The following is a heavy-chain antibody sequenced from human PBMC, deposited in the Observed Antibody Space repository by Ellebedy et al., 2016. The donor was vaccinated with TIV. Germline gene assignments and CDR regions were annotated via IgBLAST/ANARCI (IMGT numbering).Heavy chain of an antibody. CDR3: AKEYYYDTSGLADY. V-gene: IGHV3-23*01. J-gene: IGHJ4*02. D-gene: IGHD3-22*01. CDR1: GFTCSSYA. CDR2: ISGSGERT. Sequence: GGSLRLXCAASGFTCSSYAMSWVRQAPGKGLGWVATISGSGERTYYADSVKGRFTISRDNSKNTLYLQMNRLRADDTAVYYCAKEYYYDTSGLADYWGQGTLVTVSA.